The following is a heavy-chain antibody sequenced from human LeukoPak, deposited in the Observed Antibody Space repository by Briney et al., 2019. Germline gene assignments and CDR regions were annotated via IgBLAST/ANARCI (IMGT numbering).Heavy chain of an antibody. D-gene: IGHD4-17*01. J-gene: IGHJ6*02. CDR3: ARDPLRRYGSSLSSRGMDV. V-gene: IGHV3-23*01. Sequence: SGGSLRLSCVASGFTFSSDAMGWVRQAPGKGLEWVSTTSDSGDSAYYADSVKGRFSISRDNAKNTLYLQMNSLRAEDAAVYYCARDPLRRYGSSLSSRGMDVWGQGTTVTVSS. CDR1: GFTFSSDA. CDR2: TSDSGDSA.